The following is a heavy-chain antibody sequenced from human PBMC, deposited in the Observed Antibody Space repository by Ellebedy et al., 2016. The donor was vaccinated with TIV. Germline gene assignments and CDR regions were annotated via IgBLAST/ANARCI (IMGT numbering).Heavy chain of an antibody. D-gene: IGHD6-19*01. V-gene: IGHV4-4*02. CDR1: AGSISSGNW. Sequence: SETLSLXCAASAGSISSGNWWSWIRQPQGKGLEWIVEIYHRGSSNYNPSLKSRVTISVDRSKNQFSLKLTSVTAADTAVYYCSTDGGPRMSVAGALELWWFWGQGSLVTVSS. CDR2: IYHRGSS. CDR3: STDGGPRMSVAGALELWWF. J-gene: IGHJ4*02.